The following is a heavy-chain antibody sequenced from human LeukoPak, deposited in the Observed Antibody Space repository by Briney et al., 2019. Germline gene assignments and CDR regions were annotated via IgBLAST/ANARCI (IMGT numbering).Heavy chain of an antibody. Sequence: SETLSLTCTVSGGSISSYYWTWIRQPPGKGLEWIGYIYYSGSTNYNPSLKSRVTISVDTSKNQFSLKLSSVTAADTAVYYCARGLAMVRGVIRKPQFDYWGQGTLVTVSS. J-gene: IGHJ4*02. CDR2: IYYSGST. CDR3: ARGLAMVRGVIRKPQFDY. CDR1: GGSISSYY. V-gene: IGHV4-59*12. D-gene: IGHD3-10*01.